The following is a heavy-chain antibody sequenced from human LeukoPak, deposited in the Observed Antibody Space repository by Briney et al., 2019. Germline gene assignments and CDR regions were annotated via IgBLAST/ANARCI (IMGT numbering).Heavy chain of an antibody. D-gene: IGHD2-15*01. CDR1: GFTFSSYN. CDR3: ARDLFSGGYCSGTTCDSFAV. Sequence: GGSLRLSCAASGFTFSSYNMNWVRQAPGKGLEWVSSISGRNDYRYYADSLKGRFTVPRDNAKNSLYLQMNSLRAEDTAVYYCARDLFSGGYCSGTTCDSFAVCGQGTMVTVSS. CDR2: ISGRNDYR. V-gene: IGHV3-21*01. J-gene: IGHJ3*01.